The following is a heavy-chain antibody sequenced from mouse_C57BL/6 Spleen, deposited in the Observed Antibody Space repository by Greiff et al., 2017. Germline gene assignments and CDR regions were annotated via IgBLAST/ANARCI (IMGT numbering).Heavy chain of an antibody. V-gene: IGHV5-4*03. Sequence: EVKLVESGGGLVKPGGSLKLSCAASGFTFSSYAMSWVRQTPETRLEWVATISDGGGYTNYPDNVKGRFTISRDNAKNHLYLQMSYLNTEDTAMYYCARASNYGGNSMDYWGQGTSVTVSS. J-gene: IGHJ4*01. CDR3: ARASNYGGNSMDY. CDR2: ISDGGGYT. CDR1: GFTFSSYA. D-gene: IGHD2-5*01.